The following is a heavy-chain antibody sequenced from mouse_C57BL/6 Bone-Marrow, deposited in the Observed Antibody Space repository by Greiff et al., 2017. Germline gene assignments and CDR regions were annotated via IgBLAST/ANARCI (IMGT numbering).Heavy chain of an antibody. Sequence: QVQLQQPGAELVKPGASVKLSCKASGYTFTSYWMHWVKQRPGQGLEWIGMMHPNSGSTNYNEKFKGKATFTADTSSNTAYMQLSSLTTEDSAIYYCARRGDSSGYEGYFDYWGQGTTLTVSS. V-gene: IGHV1-64*01. CDR3: ARRGDSSGYEGYFDY. CDR2: MHPNSGST. D-gene: IGHD3-2*02. CDR1: GYTFTSYW. J-gene: IGHJ2*01.